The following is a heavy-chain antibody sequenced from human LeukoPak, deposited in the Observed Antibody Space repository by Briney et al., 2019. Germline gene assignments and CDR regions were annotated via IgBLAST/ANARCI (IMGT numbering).Heavy chain of an antibody. CDR3: ARLRSIVGLSMVRGVIKDAFDI. D-gene: IGHD3-10*01. CDR2: ISAYNGNT. V-gene: IGHV1-18*04. J-gene: IGHJ3*02. CDR1: GYTFTGYY. Sequence: ASVKVSCKASGYTFTGYYMHWVRQAPGQGLEWMGWISAYNGNTNYAQKLQGRVTMTTDTSTSTAYMELRSLRSDDTAVYYCARLRSIVGLSMVRGVIKDAFDIWSQGTMVTVSS.